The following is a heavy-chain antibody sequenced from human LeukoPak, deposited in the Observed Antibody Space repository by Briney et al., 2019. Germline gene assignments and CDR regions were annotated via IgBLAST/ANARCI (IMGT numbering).Heavy chain of an antibody. CDR1: GYSFNNYL. Sequence: GGSLRLSCVASGYSFNNYLMDWVRPAPGKGLEWIAYIGGSPSITYYADSVKGRFTISRDNPRTSVYLQMSSLRDEDTAVYYCAKETYLDFSTFYVDSWGQGSLVTVSS. J-gene: IGHJ4*02. V-gene: IGHV3-48*02. D-gene: IGHD3-3*01. CDR2: IGGSPSIT. CDR3: AKETYLDFSTFYVDS.